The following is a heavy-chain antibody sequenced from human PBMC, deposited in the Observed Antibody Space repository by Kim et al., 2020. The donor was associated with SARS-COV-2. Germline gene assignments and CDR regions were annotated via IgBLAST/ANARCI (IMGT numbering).Heavy chain of an antibody. Sequence: GGSLRLSCAASGFSFSSYGMNWVRQAPGKGLEWVSYISNSGSVIYHADSVRGRFTISRDNAKNSLYLQMNNLRVEDTAVYYCVRQGYYESSGHYFWGQGALVTVSS. CDR3: VRQGYYESSGHYF. V-gene: IGHV3-48*03. J-gene: IGHJ4*02. D-gene: IGHD3-22*01. CDR1: GFSFSSYG. CDR2: ISNSGSVI.